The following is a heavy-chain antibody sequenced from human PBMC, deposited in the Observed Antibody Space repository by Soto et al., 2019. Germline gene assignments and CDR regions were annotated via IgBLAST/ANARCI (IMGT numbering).Heavy chain of an antibody. CDR3: AREEGYCSGGRCLRTTYYYFDY. CDR1: GGCISSYY. V-gene: IGHV4-4*07. D-gene: IGHD2-15*01. J-gene: IGHJ4*02. Sequence: SETLSLTCTVSGGCISSYYWSWIRQPSGKGLEWIGRIYTSGSTNYNPSLKSRVTMSVDTSKNQFSLKLSSVTAADTAVYYCAREEGYCSGGRCLRTTYYYFDYWGQGTRVTVS. CDR2: IYTSGST.